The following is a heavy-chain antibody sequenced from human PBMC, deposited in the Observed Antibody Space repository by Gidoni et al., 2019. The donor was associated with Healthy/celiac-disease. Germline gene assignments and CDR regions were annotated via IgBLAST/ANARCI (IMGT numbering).Heavy chain of an antibody. CDR2: ISSSSSYI. Sequence: EVQLVESGGGLVKPGGSLRLSCAASGFPFSRYSMNWVRQAPGKGLEWVSSISSSSSYIYYADSVKGRFTISRDNAKNSLYLQMNSLRAEDTAVYYCAREGTYYYDSSGYYFYWGQGTLVTVSS. V-gene: IGHV3-21*01. J-gene: IGHJ4*02. CDR3: AREGTYYYDSSGYYFY. D-gene: IGHD3-22*01. CDR1: GFPFSRYS.